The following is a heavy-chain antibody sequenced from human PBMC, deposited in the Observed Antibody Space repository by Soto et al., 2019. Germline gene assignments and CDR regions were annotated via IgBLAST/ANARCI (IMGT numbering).Heavy chain of an antibody. CDR1: GFTFSSYA. CDR2: ISGSGGST. J-gene: IGHJ4*02. Sequence: EVQLLESGGGLVQPGGSLRLSCAASGFTFSSYAMSWVRQAPGKGLEWVSGISGSGGSTYYADSVKGRFTISRDNSKNTLYLQMNSLRAEDTAVYYRAKSDGYNIKPFDYWGQGTLVTVSS. V-gene: IGHV3-23*01. D-gene: IGHD5-12*01. CDR3: AKSDGYNIKPFDY.